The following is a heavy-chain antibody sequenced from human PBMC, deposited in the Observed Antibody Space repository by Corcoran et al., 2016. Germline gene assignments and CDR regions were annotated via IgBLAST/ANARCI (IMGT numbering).Heavy chain of an antibody. D-gene: IGHD1-7*01. Sequence: QVQLQQWGAGLLKPSETLSLTCAVYGGSFSGYYWSWIRQPPGKGLEWIGEINHSGSTNYNPSLKSRVTISVDTSKNQFPLKLSFVTAADTAVYYCARGLELRYYYYYGMDVWGQGTTVTVSS. CDR1: GGSFSGYY. CDR3: ARGLELRYYYYYGMDV. J-gene: IGHJ6*02. V-gene: IGHV4-34*01. CDR2: INHSGST.